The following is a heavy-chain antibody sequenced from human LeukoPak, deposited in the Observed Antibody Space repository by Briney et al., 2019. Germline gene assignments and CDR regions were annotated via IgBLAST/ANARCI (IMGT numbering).Heavy chain of an antibody. CDR3: AKHLRRRFFSRTLGFDP. D-gene: IGHD3-3*01. CDR2: INHSGST. Sequence: SETLSLTCAVYGGSFSGYYWSWIRQPPGKGLEWIGEINHSGSTNYNPSLKSRVTISVDTSKNQFSLKVNYVTAADTAVYYCAKHLRRRFFSRTLGFDPWGQGTLVTVSS. V-gene: IGHV4-34*01. J-gene: IGHJ5*02. CDR1: GGSFSGYY.